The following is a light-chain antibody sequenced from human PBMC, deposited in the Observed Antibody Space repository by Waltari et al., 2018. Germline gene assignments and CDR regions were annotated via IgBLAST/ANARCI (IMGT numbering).Light chain of an antibody. CDR1: NSTIGPNY. V-gene: IGLV1-51*01. J-gene: IGLJ1*01. CDR3: GTWDSSLSAHV. CDR2: ENK. Sequence: QSVLTQPPSVSAAPGQKVTISCSGSNSTIGPNYVSWYQQLPGTAPKVLIYENKKRPSGIPDRFSASKSGTSTTLDITGLQAGDEADYHCGTWDSSLSAHVFGTGTRVTVL.